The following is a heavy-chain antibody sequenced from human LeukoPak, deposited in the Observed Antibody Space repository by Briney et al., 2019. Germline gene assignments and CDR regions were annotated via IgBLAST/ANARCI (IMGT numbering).Heavy chain of an antibody. Sequence: RGGSLRLLCAVWGLTFSRNGMQGVRQARGQGGEGVAGISNDGSRKQYADSVKGRYTIYRENNKNTMYLKKESLRGGERGVYYCAKDEGSYGLDFWGRGGLVTVSP. J-gene: IGHJ4*02. CDR1: GLTFSRNG. D-gene: IGHD4-17*01. CDR3: AKDEGSYGLDF. V-gene: IGHV3-30*18. CDR2: ISNDGSRK.